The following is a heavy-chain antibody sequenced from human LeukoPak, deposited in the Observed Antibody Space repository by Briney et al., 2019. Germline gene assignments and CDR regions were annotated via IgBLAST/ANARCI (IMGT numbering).Heavy chain of an antibody. J-gene: IGHJ3*02. CDR2: INHSGST. D-gene: IGHD3-10*02. CDR1: GGSFSGYY. Sequence: SETLSLTCAVYGGSFSGYYWSWIRQPPGKGLEWIGEINHSGSTNYNPSLKSRVTISVDTSKNQFSLKLSSVTAADTAVYYCARHQGSYYERGAFDIWGQGTMVTVSS. CDR3: ARHQGSYYERGAFDI. V-gene: IGHV4-34*01.